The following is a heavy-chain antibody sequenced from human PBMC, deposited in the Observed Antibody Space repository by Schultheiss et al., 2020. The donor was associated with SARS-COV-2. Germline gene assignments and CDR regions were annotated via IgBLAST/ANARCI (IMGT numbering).Heavy chain of an antibody. CDR1: GFTFSSYA. D-gene: IGHD1-26*01. V-gene: IGHV3-21*05. CDR3: ARVGLGGSYYHYYYYGMDV. Sequence: GGSLRLSCAASGFTFSSYAMHWVRQAPGKGLEWISHMSPVGGEVDYADSVKGRFTISRDNARNSLFLQMNGLRAEDTAVYYCARVGLGGSYYHYYYYGMDVWGQGTTVTVSS. J-gene: IGHJ6*02. CDR2: MSPVGGEV.